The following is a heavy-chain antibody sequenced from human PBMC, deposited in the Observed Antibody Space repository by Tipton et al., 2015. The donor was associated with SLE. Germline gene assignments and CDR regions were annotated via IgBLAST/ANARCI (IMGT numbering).Heavy chain of an antibody. CDR1: TITFSVYW. CDR3: ATSNFFFAY. V-gene: IGHV3-7*01. D-gene: IGHD2/OR15-2a*01. CDR2: IKQDGSEK. J-gene: IGHJ4*02. Sequence: SLRLSCEASTITFSVYWMNWVRQAPGKGLEWVANIKQDGSEKNYVDSVKGRFTISRDNAKNSLYLQMNSLRAEDTAVYYCATSNFFFAYWGQGTLVTVPS.